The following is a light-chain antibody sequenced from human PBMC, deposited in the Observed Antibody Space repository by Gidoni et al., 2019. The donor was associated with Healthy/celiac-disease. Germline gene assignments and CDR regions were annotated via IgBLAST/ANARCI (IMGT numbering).Light chain of an antibody. CDR1: NIGIKS. CDR3: QVWDSSSDHVV. Sequence: SYVLTQPPSVSVAPGQTARITCGGNNIGIKSVHWYQQKPGQAPVLVVYDDSARPSGIPERFSGSNSGNTATLTISRVEAGDEADYYCQVWDSSSDHVVFGGGTKLTVL. CDR2: DDS. V-gene: IGLV3-21*02. J-gene: IGLJ2*01.